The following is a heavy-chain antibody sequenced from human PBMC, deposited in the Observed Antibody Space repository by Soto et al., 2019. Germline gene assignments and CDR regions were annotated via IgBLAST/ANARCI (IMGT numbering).Heavy chain of an antibody. D-gene: IGHD3-10*01. CDR1: GASISSGGYY. CDR3: ARSMVRGVIDS. V-gene: IGHV4-31*03. J-gene: IGHJ4*02. CDR2: IYNSGST. Sequence: QVQLQESGPGRVKPSQALSLTCTVPGASISSGGYYWNWIRQHPGKGLEWIGHIYNSGSTYFNPSLKSRISRSVDTSKNQFSLKLSSVTAADTAVYYCARSMVRGVIDSWGQGTLVTVSS.